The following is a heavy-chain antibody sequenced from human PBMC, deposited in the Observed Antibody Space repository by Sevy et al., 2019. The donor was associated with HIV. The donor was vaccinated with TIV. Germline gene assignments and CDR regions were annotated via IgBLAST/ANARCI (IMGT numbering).Heavy chain of an antibody. Sequence: GGSLRLSCTASGFTFSNFGIHWVRQAPGKGLQWVALMWYDGNNKYYADSVKDRFTISRDSSKNTVYLQMNNLRAEDTAMYYCARGPSLIVAGAAGYLDYWGQGTLVTVSS. CDR3: ARGPSLIVAGAAGYLDY. CDR1: GFTFSNFG. V-gene: IGHV3-33*01. J-gene: IGHJ4*02. D-gene: IGHD2-21*01. CDR2: MWYDGNNK.